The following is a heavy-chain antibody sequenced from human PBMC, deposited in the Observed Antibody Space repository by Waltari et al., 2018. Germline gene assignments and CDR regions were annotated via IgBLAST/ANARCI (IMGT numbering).Heavy chain of an antibody. CDR2: IYYSVST. J-gene: IGHJ4*02. CDR3: ASLQGPIVVVPFDY. CDR1: GGSISSSSYY. V-gene: IGHV4-39*01. D-gene: IGHD3-22*01. Sequence: QLQLQESGPGLVKPSETLSLTCTVSGGSISSSSYYWGWIRQPPGKGLEWIGSIYYSVSTYYNPSLKSRVTISVDTSKNQFSLKLSSVTAADTAVYYCASLQGPIVVVPFDYWGQGTLVTVSS.